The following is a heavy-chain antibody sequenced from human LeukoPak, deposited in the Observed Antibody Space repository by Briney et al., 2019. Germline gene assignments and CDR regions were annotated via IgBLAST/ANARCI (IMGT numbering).Heavy chain of an antibody. J-gene: IGHJ4*02. V-gene: IGHV1-69*05. CDR1: GGTFSSYA. CDR2: IIPIFGTA. CDR3: ARGPDTAMAEGSFDY. D-gene: IGHD5-18*01. Sequence: SVTVSCKASGGTFSSYAISWVRQAPGQGLEWMGGIIPIFGTANYAQKFQGRVTITTDESTSTAYMELSSLRSEDTAVYYCARGPDTAMAEGSFDYWGQGTLVTVSS.